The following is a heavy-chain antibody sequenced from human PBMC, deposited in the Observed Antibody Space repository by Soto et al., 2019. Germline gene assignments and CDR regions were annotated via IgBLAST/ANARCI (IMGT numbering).Heavy chain of an antibody. D-gene: IGHD1-7*01. CDR1: GFTFSTYS. CDR2: ITATGGNT. CDR3: AKCMQAYWNYDAHHI. V-gene: IGHV3-23*01. Sequence: GSLRLSCAASGFTFSTYSMTWVRQAPGKGLEWVAHITATGGNTYYADSVRGRFTISRDTSGNTLYLQMNSLRAEDTALYYCAKCMQAYWNYDAHHIWGQGTMVTVSS. J-gene: IGHJ3*02.